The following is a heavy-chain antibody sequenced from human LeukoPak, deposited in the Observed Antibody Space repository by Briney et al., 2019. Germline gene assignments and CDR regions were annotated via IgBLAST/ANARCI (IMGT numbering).Heavy chain of an antibody. Sequence: GGSLRLSCAASGFTFSSYAMSWVRQAPGKGLEWVSAIRGSGGSTYYADSVKGRFTISRDNSKNTLYLQMNHLRAEDTAVYYCAKDPSYYYDSSGYSFDSWGQGTLVTVSS. J-gene: IGHJ4*02. D-gene: IGHD3-22*01. CDR2: IRGSGGST. CDR1: GFTFSSYA. V-gene: IGHV3-23*01. CDR3: AKDPSYYYDSSGYSFDS.